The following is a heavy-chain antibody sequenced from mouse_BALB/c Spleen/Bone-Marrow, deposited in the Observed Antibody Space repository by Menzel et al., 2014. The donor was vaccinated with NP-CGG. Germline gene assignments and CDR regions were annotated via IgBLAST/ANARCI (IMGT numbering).Heavy chain of an antibody. D-gene: IGHD2-2*01. Sequence: EVKLVESGGGLVKPGGSLKLSCAASGFTFSSNGMSWVRQTPEKRLEWVATIGGGGNYTYYPDSVKGRFTISRDNAKNNLYLQMSSLRSEGTALYYCARNYYGYDGYFDYWGQGTTLTVSS. CDR1: GFTFSSNG. J-gene: IGHJ2*01. CDR2: IGGGGNYT. V-gene: IGHV5-9-2*01. CDR3: ARNYYGYDGYFDY.